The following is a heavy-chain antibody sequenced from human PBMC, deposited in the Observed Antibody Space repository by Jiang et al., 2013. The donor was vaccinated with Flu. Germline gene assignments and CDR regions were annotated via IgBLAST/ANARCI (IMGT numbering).Heavy chain of an antibody. Sequence: VQLLESGGGLVQPGGSLRLSCAASGFTFSSYAMSWVRQAPGKGLEWVSAISGSGDSTYYADSVKGRFTISRDNSKNTLYLQMNSLRAEDTAVYYCAKDQLRTEWAFDIWGQGTMVTVSS. CDR2: ISGSGDST. CDR3: AKDQLRTEWAFDI. CDR1: GFTFSSYA. J-gene: IGHJ3*02. V-gene: IGHV3-23*01. D-gene: IGHD4-17*01.